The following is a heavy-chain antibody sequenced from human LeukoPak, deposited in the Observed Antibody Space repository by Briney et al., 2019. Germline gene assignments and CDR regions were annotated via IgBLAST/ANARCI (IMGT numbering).Heavy chain of an antibody. V-gene: IGHV3-11*01. CDR1: GFTFSDHY. CDR3: ARYHWGLDY. D-gene: IGHD7-27*01. Sequence: KPGGSLRPACAVSGFTFSDHYMSWIRQAPGKGPECVSYIDKTGNGAYADSEKGRFTISRDNGRNLVHLKMNSLRAEDTAVYYCARYHWGLDYWGQGSLVTVSS. CDR2: IDKTGNG. J-gene: IGHJ4*02.